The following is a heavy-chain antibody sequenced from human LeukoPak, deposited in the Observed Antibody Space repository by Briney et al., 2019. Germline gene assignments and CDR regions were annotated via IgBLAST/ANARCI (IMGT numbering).Heavy chain of an antibody. D-gene: IGHD6-13*01. CDR2: IRSSGNTI. CDR3: ATDSSSWYYFDY. J-gene: IGHJ4*02. V-gene: IGHV3-48*04. Sequence: GGSLRLSCSAYAFTISSYWMSRVRPAQGHGLEWVSYIRSSGNTIYYADSVKGRFTNSKDNAKNPLYLQMNSMRAEDTAVYCWATDSSSWYYFDYGGQGTRVTVPS. CDR1: AFTISSYW.